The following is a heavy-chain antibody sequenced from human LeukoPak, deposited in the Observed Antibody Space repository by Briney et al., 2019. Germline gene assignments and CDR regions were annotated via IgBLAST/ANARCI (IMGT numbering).Heavy chain of an antibody. D-gene: IGHD6-13*01. J-gene: IGHJ5*02. CDR3: ARAGIAAAGTRFDP. V-gene: IGHV4-59*01. Sequence: PPETLSLTCTVSGGSISSYYWSWIRQPPGKGLEWIGYIYYSGSTNYNPSLKSRVTISVDTSKNQFSLKLSSVTAADTAVYYCARAGIAAAGTRFDPWGQGTLVTVSS. CDR1: GGSISSYY. CDR2: IYYSGST.